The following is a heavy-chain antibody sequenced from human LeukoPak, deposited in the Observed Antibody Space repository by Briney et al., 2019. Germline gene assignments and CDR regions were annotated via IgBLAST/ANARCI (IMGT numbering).Heavy chain of an antibody. CDR1: GFTFSSYW. CDR2: IKQDAGEK. Sequence: GGSLRLSCAASGFTFSSYWMSWVRQAPGKGLEWVANIKQDAGEKYYVDSVKGRFSISRDNAKNSLYLQMNSLRAEDTAVYYCARLWNYDYVWGSCFDYWGQGTLVTVSS. D-gene: IGHD3-16*01. V-gene: IGHV3-7*01. J-gene: IGHJ4*02. CDR3: ARLWNYDYVWGSCFDY.